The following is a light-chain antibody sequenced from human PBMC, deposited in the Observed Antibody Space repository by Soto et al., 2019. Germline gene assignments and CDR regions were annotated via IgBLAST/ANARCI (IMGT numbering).Light chain of an antibody. J-gene: IGLJ1*01. V-gene: IGLV2-11*01. CDR3: CSHSASYTFV. CDR1: SSDVGGYNC. Sequence: ALTQPRSVSGSPGQSVTISCTGTSSDVGGYNCVSWYQQHPGKAPQLIIYDVTQRPSGVPDRFSGPKSGNTASLSISGLQAEDEADYYCCSHSASYTFVFGTGTKVTVL. CDR2: DVT.